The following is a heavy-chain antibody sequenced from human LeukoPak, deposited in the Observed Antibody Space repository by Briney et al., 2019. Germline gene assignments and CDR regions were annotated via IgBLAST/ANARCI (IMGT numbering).Heavy chain of an antibody. Sequence: GASVKVSCKASGYTFTGYYMHWVRQAPGQGLEWMGWINPNSGGTNYAQKLQGRVTMTTDTSTSTAYMELRSLRSDDTAVYYCAFKGPHYYDSLDYWGQGTLVTVSS. CDR2: INPNSGGT. D-gene: IGHD3-22*01. V-gene: IGHV1-2*02. J-gene: IGHJ4*02. CDR3: AFKGPHYYDSLDY. CDR1: GYTFTGYY.